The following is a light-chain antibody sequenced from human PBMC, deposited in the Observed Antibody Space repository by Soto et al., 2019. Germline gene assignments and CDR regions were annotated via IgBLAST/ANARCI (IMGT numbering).Light chain of an antibody. V-gene: IGKV1-5*01. Sequence: DIQMTQSPSTLSASIGDRVTITCRPSQNIRNWLAWYQQKPGKDPKLLIYDVSSLESGVPPRFSGSGSGTDFTLTISGLQPDDFATYYCQQYDSYWTFGQGTKVDIK. J-gene: IGKJ1*01. CDR1: QNIRNW. CDR2: DVS. CDR3: QQYDSYWT.